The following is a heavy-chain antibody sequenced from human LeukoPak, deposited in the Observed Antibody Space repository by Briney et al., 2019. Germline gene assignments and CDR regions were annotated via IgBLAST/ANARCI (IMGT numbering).Heavy chain of an antibody. CDR2: IYYSGST. D-gene: IGHD6-19*01. CDR3: ARGWLDTYYFDY. CDR1: GGSISSYY. Sequence: SETLSLTCTVSGGSISSYYWSWIRQPPGKGLEWIGYIYYSGSTNYNPSLKSRVTISVDTSKNQFSLKLSSVTAADTAVYYCARGWLDTYYFDYWGQGTLVTASS. J-gene: IGHJ4*02. V-gene: IGHV4-59*01.